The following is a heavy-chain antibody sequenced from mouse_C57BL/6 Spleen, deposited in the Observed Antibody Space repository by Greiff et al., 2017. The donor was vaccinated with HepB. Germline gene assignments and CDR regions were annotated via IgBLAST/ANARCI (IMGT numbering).Heavy chain of an antibody. J-gene: IGHJ4*01. D-gene: IGHD2-14*01. CDR1: GYTFTSYW. Sequence: VKLQQPGAELVKPGASVKMSCKASGYTFTSYWITWVKQRPGQGLEWIGDIYPGSGSTNYNEKFKSKATLTVDTSSSTAYMQLSSLTSEDSAVYYCAREGGYQGAMDYWGQGTSVTVSS. CDR3: AREGGYQGAMDY. CDR2: IYPGSGST. V-gene: IGHV1-55*01.